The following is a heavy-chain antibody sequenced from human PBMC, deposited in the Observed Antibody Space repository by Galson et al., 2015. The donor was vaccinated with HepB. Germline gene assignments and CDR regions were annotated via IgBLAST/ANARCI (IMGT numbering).Heavy chain of an antibody. J-gene: IGHJ4*02. CDR2: IDPSDSYT. CDR3: ARHSRYYDILTGYYPGGYFDY. V-gene: IGHV5-10-1*01. CDR1: GYSFTSYW. D-gene: IGHD3-9*01. Sequence: QSGAEVKKPGESLRISCRGSGYSFTSYWISWVRRMPGKGLEWMGRIDPSDSYTNYSPSFQGHVTISADKSISTAYLQWSSLKASDTAMYYCARHSRYYDILTGYYPGGYFDYWGQGTLVTVSS.